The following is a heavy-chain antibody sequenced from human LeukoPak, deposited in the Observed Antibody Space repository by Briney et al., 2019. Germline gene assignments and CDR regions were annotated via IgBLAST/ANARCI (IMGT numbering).Heavy chain of an antibody. CDR2: ISGSGGST. J-gene: IGHJ4*02. V-gene: IGHV3-23*01. D-gene: IGHD2-2*03. CDR3: AKALDIVVVPAAMLDY. Sequence: GGSLRLSCAASGFTFSSYAMSWVRQAPGKGLEWVSAISGSGGSTYYADSVKGRSTISRDNSKNTLYLQMNSLRAEDTAVYYCAKALDIVVVPAAMLDYWGQGTLVTVSS. CDR1: GFTFSSYA.